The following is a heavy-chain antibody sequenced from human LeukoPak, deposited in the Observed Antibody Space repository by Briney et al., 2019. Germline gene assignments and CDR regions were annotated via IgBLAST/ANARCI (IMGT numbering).Heavy chain of an antibody. D-gene: IGHD5-18*01. J-gene: IGHJ4*02. CDR1: GFTFSSSG. V-gene: IGHV3-30*18. CDR2: ISYEGTNE. Sequence: GGSLRLSCAASGFTFSSSGMHWVRQAPGRGLEWVALISYEGTNEYYADSVRGRFTISRDNSKNTVYLQMNSLRAEDTAVYYCAKDLSYSYGFEHWGQGTLVTVSS. CDR3: AKDLSYSYGFEH.